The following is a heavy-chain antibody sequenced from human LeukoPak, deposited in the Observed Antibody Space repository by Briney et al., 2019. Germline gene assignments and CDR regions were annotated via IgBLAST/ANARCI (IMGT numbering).Heavy chain of an antibody. V-gene: IGHV1-8*01. J-gene: IGHJ4*02. Sequence: ASVKVSCKASGYTFTSYDINWVRQATGQGLEWMGWMNPNSGNTGYAQKFQGRVTMTRNTSISTAYMELSSLRSEDTAVYYCARVGRTMVRGVRKRPYYFDYWGQGTLVTVSS. CDR3: ARVGRTMVRGVRKRPYYFDY. CDR1: GYTFTSYD. CDR2: MNPNSGNT. D-gene: IGHD3-10*01.